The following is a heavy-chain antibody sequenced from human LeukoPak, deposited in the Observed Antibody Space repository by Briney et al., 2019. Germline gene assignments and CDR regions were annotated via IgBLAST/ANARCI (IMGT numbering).Heavy chain of an antibody. CDR3: AKDLSGRKGSFDY. CDR2: IWYDGSNK. D-gene: IGHD3-10*01. J-gene: IGHJ4*02. CDR1: GFTSSSYG. V-gene: IGHV3-30*02. Sequence: GGSLRLSCAASGFTSSSYGMHWVRQAPGKGLEWVAVIWYDGSNKYYADSVKGRFTISRDNSKNTLFLQMNSLRAEDTAVYYCAKDLSGRKGSFDYWGQGTLVTVSS.